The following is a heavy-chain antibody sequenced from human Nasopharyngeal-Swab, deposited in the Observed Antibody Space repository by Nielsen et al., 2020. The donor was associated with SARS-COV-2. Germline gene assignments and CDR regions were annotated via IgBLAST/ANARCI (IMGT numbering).Heavy chain of an antibody. CDR3: ARHWQYCSSTSCYRRGWFAP. D-gene: IGHD2-2*01. J-gene: IGHJ5*02. Sequence: KVSCKGSGYSFTSYWIGWVRQMPGKGLEWMGIIYPGDSDTRYSPSFQGQVTISADKSISTAYLQWSSLKASDTAMYYCARHWQYCSSTSCYRRGWFAPWGQGTLVTVSS. CDR2: IYPGDSDT. CDR1: GYSFTSYW. V-gene: IGHV5-51*01.